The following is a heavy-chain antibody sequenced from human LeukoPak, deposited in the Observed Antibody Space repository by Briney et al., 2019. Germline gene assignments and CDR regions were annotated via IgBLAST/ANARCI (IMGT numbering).Heavy chain of an antibody. V-gene: IGHV3-7*01. CDR3: ARDGGSGSYYKGVY. CDR2: IKQDGSEK. Sequence: GGSLRLSCGASGFTFSSYWMSWVRQAPGKGLEWVANIKQDGSEKYYVDSVKGRFTISRDNAKNSLYLQMNSLRAEDTAVYYCARDGGSGSYYKGVYWGQGTLVTVSS. J-gene: IGHJ4*02. D-gene: IGHD3-10*01. CDR1: GFTFSSYW.